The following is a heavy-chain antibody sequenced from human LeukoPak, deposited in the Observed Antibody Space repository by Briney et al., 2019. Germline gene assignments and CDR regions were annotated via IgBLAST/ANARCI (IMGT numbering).Heavy chain of an antibody. CDR3: ASGHVLGYCSSTSCPPDY. D-gene: IGHD2-2*01. Sequence: PGGSLRLSCAASGFTFSSYWMHWVRQAPGKGLVWVSRINTDGSSTSYADSVKGRFTISRDNAKNTLYLQMNSLRAEDTAVYYCASGHVLGYCSSTSCPPDYWGQGTLVTVSS. J-gene: IGHJ4*02. CDR2: INTDGSST. CDR1: GFTFSSYW. V-gene: IGHV3-74*01.